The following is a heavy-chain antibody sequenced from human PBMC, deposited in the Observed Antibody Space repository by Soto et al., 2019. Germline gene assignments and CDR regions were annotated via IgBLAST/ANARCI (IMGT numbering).Heavy chain of an antibody. CDR1: GFIFTGYY. D-gene: IGHD3-16*01. Sequence: ASVKVSCKASGFIFTGYYIHWVRQAPGEGLEWMGWIKSTGGDPKDSQKFQDRVTMTRDTSRNTVYMELSRLRSDDTAVYYCARDERSYGEPPLDYLAQGTMVTVSS. CDR2: IKSTGGDP. J-gene: IGHJ4*02. V-gene: IGHV1-2*02. CDR3: ARDERSYGEPPLDY.